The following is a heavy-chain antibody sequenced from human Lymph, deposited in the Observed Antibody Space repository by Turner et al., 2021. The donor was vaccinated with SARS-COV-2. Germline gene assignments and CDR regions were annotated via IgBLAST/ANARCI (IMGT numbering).Heavy chain of an antibody. D-gene: IGHD1-26*01. Sequence: QVPLVEPGGGLVQPGRSLTPSCAASGFTFSTYAIHWVRQAPGKGLEWVAVISYDGYNKYYSDSVKRQFTISRDNSKDTLYLQMSSLRAEDTAVYYCARGSGSYLSAFDIWGQGTMVTVSS. V-gene: IGHV3-30*04. CDR3: ARGSGSYLSAFDI. J-gene: IGHJ3*02. CDR1: GFTFSTYA. CDR2: ISYDGYNK.